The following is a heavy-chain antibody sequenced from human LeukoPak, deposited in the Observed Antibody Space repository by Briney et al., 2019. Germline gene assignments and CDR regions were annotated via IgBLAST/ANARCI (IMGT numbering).Heavy chain of an antibody. CDR3: ARGYYDSSGYYQSI. Sequence: SETLSLTCTVPGGSISSYYWSWIRQPPGKGLEWIGYIYYSGSTNYNPSLKSRVTISVDTSKNQFSLKLSSMTAADTAVYYCARGYYDSSGYYQSIWGQGTMVTVPS. CDR1: GGSISSYY. CDR2: IYYSGST. V-gene: IGHV4-59*01. D-gene: IGHD3-22*01. J-gene: IGHJ3*02.